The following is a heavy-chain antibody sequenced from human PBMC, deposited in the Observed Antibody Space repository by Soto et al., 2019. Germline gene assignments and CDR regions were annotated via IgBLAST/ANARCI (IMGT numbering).Heavy chain of an antibody. Sequence: QVQLQESGPGLVKPSQTLSLTCTVSGGSISTGGYYWSWIRQHPGKGLEWLGYIYNSATTYYNPSHTIRVTISVATSKNQFSLKLSSVTVADTAVYYCARDPPPWGQGALVTVSS. V-gene: IGHV4-31*03. CDR2: IYNSATT. CDR3: ARDPPP. J-gene: IGHJ5*02. CDR1: GGSISTGGYY.